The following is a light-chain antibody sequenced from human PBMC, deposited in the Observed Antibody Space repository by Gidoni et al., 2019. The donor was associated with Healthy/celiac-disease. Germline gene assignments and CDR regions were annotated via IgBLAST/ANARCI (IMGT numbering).Light chain of an antibody. CDR3: QQYDNLLS. CDR2: DAS. Sequence: DIQMTQSPSSLSASVGDRVTITCQASQVISNYLNWYQQKPGKAPKLLIYDASNLETVVPSRFSGSGSETDFTFTISSLQPEDIATYYCQQYDNLLSFGPGTKVDIK. CDR1: QVISNY. V-gene: IGKV1-33*01. J-gene: IGKJ3*01.